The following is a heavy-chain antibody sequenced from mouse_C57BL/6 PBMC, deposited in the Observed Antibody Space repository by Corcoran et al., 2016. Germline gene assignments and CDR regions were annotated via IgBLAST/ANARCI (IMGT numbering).Heavy chain of an antibody. D-gene: IGHD2-1*01. CDR2: ISYDGSN. CDR1: GYSITSGYY. J-gene: IGHJ4*01. Sequence: DVQLQESGPGLVKPSQSLSLTCSVTGYSITSGYYWNWIRQFPGNKLEWMGYISYDGSNNYNPSLKNRISITRDTSKNQFFLKLNSVTTEDTATYYCAREGSGNYPYAMDYWGQGTSVTVSS. CDR3: AREGSGNYPYAMDY. V-gene: IGHV3-6*01.